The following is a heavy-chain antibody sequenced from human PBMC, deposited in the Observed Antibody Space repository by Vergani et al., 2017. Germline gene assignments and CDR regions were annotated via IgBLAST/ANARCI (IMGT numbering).Heavy chain of an antibody. J-gene: IGHJ4*02. V-gene: IGHV3-9*01. D-gene: IGHD3-22*01. CDR1: GFTLDDDA. CDR2: ISWHSGSI. Sequence: EVQLVESGGGLVQPGRSLRLSCAASGFTLDDDAMHWVRQAPGKGLEWVSGISWHSGSIGYADSVKGRFTISRDNAKNSLYLQMNSLRAEDTALYYCAKDMGYSGRGDSSGFYYWGQGSLVSVS. CDR3: AKDMGYSGRGDSSGFYY.